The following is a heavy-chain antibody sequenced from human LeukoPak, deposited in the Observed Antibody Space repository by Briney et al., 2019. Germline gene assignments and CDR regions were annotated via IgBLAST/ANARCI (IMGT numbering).Heavy chain of an antibody. D-gene: IGHD3-10*01. J-gene: IGHJ3*02. CDR1: GGSISSSNW. Sequence: SETLSLTCAVSGGSISSSNWWSWVRQPPGKGLEWIGEIYHSGSTNYNPSLKSRVTISVDKSKNQFSLKLSSVTAADTAVYYCGGRYYGSGSYFAYAFDIWGQGTMVTVSS. CDR2: IYHSGST. V-gene: IGHV4-4*02. CDR3: GGRYYGSGSYFAYAFDI.